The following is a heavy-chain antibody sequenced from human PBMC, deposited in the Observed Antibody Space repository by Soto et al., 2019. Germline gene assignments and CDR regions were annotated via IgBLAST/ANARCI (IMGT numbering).Heavy chain of an antibody. CDR3: ARDLHYYGSGSYTTNWFDP. CDR1: GGSFSGYY. J-gene: IGHJ5*02. V-gene: IGHV4-34*01. Sequence: SETLYLTCAVYGGSFSGYYWSCIRQPPGKGLEWIGEINHSGSTNYNPSLKSRGTISVDTSKNQFSLKLSSVTAADTAVYYCARDLHYYGSGSYTTNWFDPWGQGTLVTVSS. CDR2: INHSGST. D-gene: IGHD3-10*01.